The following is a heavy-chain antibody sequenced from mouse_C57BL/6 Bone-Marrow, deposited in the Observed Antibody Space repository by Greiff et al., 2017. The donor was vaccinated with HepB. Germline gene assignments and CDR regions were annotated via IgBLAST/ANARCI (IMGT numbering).Heavy chain of an antibody. Sequence: EVQLQQSGPELVKPGASVKIPCKASGYTFTDYNMDWVKQSHGKSLEWIGDINPNNGGTIYNQKFKGKATLTVDKSSSTAYMELRSLTSEDTAVYYCARGDYGSGQTGTYWYFDVWGTGTTVTVSS. CDR1: GYTFTDYN. CDR3: ARGDYGSGQTGTYWYFDV. V-gene: IGHV1-18*01. D-gene: IGHD1-1*01. J-gene: IGHJ1*03. CDR2: INPNNGGT.